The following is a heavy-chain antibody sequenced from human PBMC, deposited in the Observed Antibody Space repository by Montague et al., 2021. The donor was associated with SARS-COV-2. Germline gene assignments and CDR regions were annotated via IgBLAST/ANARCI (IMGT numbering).Heavy chain of an antibody. CDR3: ARDITLGMDV. V-gene: IGHV4-38-2*02. J-gene: IGHJ6*02. Sequence: SETLSLTCIVSGYSISSGYYWGWVRQTPGKGLEWLGFIEYSGSTYYNPSLETRVTMSLDTSKNQFSLKLTSVTAADTALYYCARDITLGMDVWGRGTTVTVSS. CDR1: GYSISSGYY. CDR2: IEYSGST.